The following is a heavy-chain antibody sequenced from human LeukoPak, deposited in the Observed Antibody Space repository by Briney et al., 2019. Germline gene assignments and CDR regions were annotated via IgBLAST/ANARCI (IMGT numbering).Heavy chain of an antibody. CDR1: GGSVSSGSYY. CDR3: ARYEQQTFRFDP. J-gene: IGHJ5*02. V-gene: IGHV4-61*01. CDR2: IFYSGST. D-gene: IGHD6-13*01. Sequence: SETLSLTCTVSGGSVSSGSYYWSWIRQPPGKGLEWVGYIFYSGSTNYNPSLRSRVTISVDTSKNQFSLNLNSVTAADTAVYYCARYEQQTFRFDPWGQGTLVTVSS.